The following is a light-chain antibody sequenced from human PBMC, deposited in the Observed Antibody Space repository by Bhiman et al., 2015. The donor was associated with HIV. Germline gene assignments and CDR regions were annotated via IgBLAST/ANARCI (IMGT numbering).Light chain of an antibody. CDR2: QDT. CDR1: KLGYKY. V-gene: IGLV3-1*01. Sequence: SSELTQPPSVSVSPGQTASITCSGDKLGYKYACWYQQKPGQSPVLVIYQDTKRPSGIPERFSGSNSGNTATLTISGTQAMDEADYYCQAWDSSTSVFGTGTKVTVL. J-gene: IGLJ1*01. CDR3: QAWDSSTSV.